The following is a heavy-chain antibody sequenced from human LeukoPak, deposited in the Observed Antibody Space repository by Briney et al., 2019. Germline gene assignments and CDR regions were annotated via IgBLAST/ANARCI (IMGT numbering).Heavy chain of an antibody. CDR2: IIPIFGTA. Sequence: SVKVSCKASGGTFSSYAISWVRQAPGQGLEWMGGIIPIFGTANYAQKFQGRVTITTDESTSTAYMELSSLRSEDTAVYYCARAAGYSGYAGPFDYWGQGTLITVSS. D-gene: IGHD5-12*01. CDR3: ARAAGYSGYAGPFDY. V-gene: IGHV1-69*05. J-gene: IGHJ4*02. CDR1: GGTFSSYA.